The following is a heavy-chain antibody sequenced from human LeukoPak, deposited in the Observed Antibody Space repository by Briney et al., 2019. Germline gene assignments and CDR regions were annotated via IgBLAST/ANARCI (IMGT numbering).Heavy chain of an antibody. Sequence: SETLSLTCTVSGGSISSRSYYWGWIRQPPGKGLEWIGSIYYSGSTYYNPSLKSRVTISVDTSKNQFSLKLSSVTAADTAVYYCAREPSYSSGWSEGRWFDPWGQGTLVTVSS. CDR3: AREPSYSSGWSEGRWFDP. V-gene: IGHV4-39*07. D-gene: IGHD6-19*01. CDR2: IYYSGST. J-gene: IGHJ5*02. CDR1: GGSISSRSYY.